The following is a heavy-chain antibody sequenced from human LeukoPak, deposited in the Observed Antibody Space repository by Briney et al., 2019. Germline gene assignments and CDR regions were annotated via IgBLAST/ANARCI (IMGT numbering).Heavy chain of an antibody. Sequence: GGSLRRSCAASGFTVSSNYINWVRQAPRKGLEWVSSIYTGGRTYYAESVKGRFTISRDNSKNTLYLQMNSLRAEDTAVYYCARDIALEMATIGFDYWGQGTLVTVSS. CDR2: IYTGGRT. V-gene: IGHV3-66*01. CDR3: ARDIALEMATIGFDY. CDR1: GFTVSSNY. J-gene: IGHJ4*02. D-gene: IGHD5-24*01.